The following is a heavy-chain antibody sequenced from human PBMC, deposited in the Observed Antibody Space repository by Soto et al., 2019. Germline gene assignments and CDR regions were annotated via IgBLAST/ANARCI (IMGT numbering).Heavy chain of an antibody. CDR2: IITLFGTS. J-gene: IGHJ4*02. D-gene: IGHD2-21*02. CDR3: AREVGYGDFSAALLD. CDR1: GGTFSSHS. Sequence: VQLMQSGAEVKTPGSSVKVSCKASGGTFSSHSINWVRQAPGQGLEWMGGIITLFGTSNYAQNFQGRVTLTADQSTSTAYMELNSLTSDDTAVYYCAREVGYGDFSAALLDWGQGTLVTVSS. V-gene: IGHV1-69*01.